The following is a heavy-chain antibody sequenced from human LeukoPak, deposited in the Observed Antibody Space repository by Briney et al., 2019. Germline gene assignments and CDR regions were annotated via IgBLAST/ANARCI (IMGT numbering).Heavy chain of an antibody. CDR3: ARESISGGWFDP. J-gene: IGHJ5*02. Sequence: SETLSLTCTVSGGSIRSHYWSWIRQPPGKGLEWIGYIYYSGTTNYNPSLKSRVTISVDTSKNQFSLKLTSVTAADTALYYCARESISGGWFDPWGQGTLVTVSS. CDR2: IYYSGTT. CDR1: GGSIRSHY. D-gene: IGHD6-6*01. V-gene: IGHV4-59*11.